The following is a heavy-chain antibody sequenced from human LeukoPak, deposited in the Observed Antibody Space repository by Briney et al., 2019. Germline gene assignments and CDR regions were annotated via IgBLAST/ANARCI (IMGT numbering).Heavy chain of an antibody. CDR1: GFTFSSYD. D-gene: IGHD3-10*01. J-gene: IGHJ4*02. Sequence: SGGSLRLSCAASGFTFSSYDMNWVRQAPGKGLEWVSYISSSGSTIYYAGSVKSRFTISRDNAKNSLYLQMNRLRAEDTAVYYCASGQDYSFDYWGQGTLVTVSS. CDR2: ISSSGSTI. V-gene: IGHV3-48*03. CDR3: ASGQDYSFDY.